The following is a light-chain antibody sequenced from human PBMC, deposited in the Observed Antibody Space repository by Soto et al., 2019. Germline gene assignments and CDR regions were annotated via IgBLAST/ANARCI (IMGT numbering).Light chain of an antibody. Sequence: QSVLTQPASVSASPGQSITISCTATSSDVGSFNLVSWYQQSPGQAPRLIIYEGTKRPPGLSSRFSGSKSGNTASLTISGLQTEDEADYYCCSYVETNTVVFGGGTQLTVL. V-gene: IGLV2-23*01. CDR3: CSYVETNTVV. CDR1: SSDVGSFNL. J-gene: IGLJ2*01. CDR2: EGT.